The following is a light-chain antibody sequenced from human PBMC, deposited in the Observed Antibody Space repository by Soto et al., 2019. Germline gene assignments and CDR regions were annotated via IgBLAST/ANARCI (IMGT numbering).Light chain of an antibody. V-gene: IGLV1-36*01. J-gene: IGLJ2*01. CDR1: SSNIGNNA. CDR2: YDD. Sequence: QPVLTQPPSVSEAPRQRVTISCSGSSSNIGNNAVNWYQQLPGKAPKLLIYYDDLLPSGVSDRFSGSKSGTSASLAISGLQSEDEADYYCAAWDDSLNGVLFGGGTKVTVL. CDR3: AAWDDSLNGVL.